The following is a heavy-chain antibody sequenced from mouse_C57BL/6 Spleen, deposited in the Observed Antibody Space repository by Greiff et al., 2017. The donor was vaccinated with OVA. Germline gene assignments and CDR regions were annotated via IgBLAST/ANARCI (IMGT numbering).Heavy chain of an antibody. CDR1: GYAFTNYL. Sequence: QVQLKQSGAELVRPGTSVKVSCKASGYAFTNYLIEWVKQRPGQGLEWIGVINPGSGGTNYNEKFKGKATLTADKSSSTAYMQLSSLTSEDSAVYFCARERIYDGYYFDYWGQGTTLTVSS. J-gene: IGHJ2*01. V-gene: IGHV1-54*01. CDR2: INPGSGGT. CDR3: ARERIYDGYYFDY. D-gene: IGHD2-3*01.